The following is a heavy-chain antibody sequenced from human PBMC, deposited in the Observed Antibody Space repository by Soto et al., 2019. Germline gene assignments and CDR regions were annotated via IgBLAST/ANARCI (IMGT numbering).Heavy chain of an antibody. Sequence: GGSLRLSRAASGFTYTNYRMNCVRQDPGKWLEWLSYISSSSSAIYYADSVKGRCTISRDNAKNPLYLQMNSLRDEDTAGYYCARDCGKGYGMDVWGQGPKV. CDR2: ISSSSSAI. CDR3: ARDCGKGYGMDV. CDR1: GFTYTNYR. J-gene: IGHJ6*02. V-gene: IGHV3-48*02.